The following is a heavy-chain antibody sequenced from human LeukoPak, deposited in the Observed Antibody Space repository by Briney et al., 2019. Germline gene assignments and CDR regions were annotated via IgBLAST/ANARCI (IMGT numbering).Heavy chain of an antibody. CDR2: ISYDGSNK. CDR1: GFTFSSYA. Sequence: GGSPRLSCAASGFTFSSYAMHWVRQAPGKGLEWVAVISYDGSNKYYADSVKGRFTISRDTSKNTLYLQMNSLRAEDTAVYYCARTYYDSSGSSVAFDIWGQGTMVTVSS. J-gene: IGHJ3*02. V-gene: IGHV3-30*04. CDR3: ARTYYDSSGSSVAFDI. D-gene: IGHD3-22*01.